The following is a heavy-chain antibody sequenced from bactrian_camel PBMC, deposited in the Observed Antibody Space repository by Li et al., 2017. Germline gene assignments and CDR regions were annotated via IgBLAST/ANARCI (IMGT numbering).Heavy chain of an antibody. D-gene: IGHD1*01. CDR2: IGAGGGRA. Sequence: HVQLVESGGDSVEAGGSLRLSCLASGPPYTHKYMAWFRRAPGNAREGVAAIGAGGGRAYYDDVVKGRFIISQDESKDTVYLEMNSLKPEDTAMYYCAVGLVRPCVTSGDAMDYWGEGTQVTVS. V-gene: IGHV3-3*01. CDR1: GPPYTHKY. J-gene: IGHJ7*01.